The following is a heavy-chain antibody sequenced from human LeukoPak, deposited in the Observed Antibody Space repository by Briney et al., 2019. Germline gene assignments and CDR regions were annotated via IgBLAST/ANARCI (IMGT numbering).Heavy chain of an antibody. D-gene: IGHD1-26*01. Sequence: ETLSLTCAVSGDSISSNYWWSWVRQSPGKGLEWVANIKQDGSEKYYVDSVKGRFTISRDNAKNALYLQMNSLRAEDTAVYYCARRRYSGSSQHFDYWGQGTLVTVSS. CDR3: ARRRYSGSSQHFDY. J-gene: IGHJ4*02. V-gene: IGHV3-7*01. CDR1: GDSISSNYW. CDR2: IKQDGSEK.